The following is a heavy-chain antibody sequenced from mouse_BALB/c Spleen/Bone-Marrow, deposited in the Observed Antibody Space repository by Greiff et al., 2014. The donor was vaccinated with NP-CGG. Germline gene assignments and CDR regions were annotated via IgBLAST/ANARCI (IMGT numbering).Heavy chain of an antibody. Sequence: QVHVKQSGVELVKPGASVKLSCKASGNTFTSYDINWVRQRPEQGLEWIGWIFPGDSTTXXXEXFKGKXTLXXDKSSSTVHMQLSRLTSEDSAVYFCVRSRLRDWYFDVWGAGTTVTISS. CDR2: IFPGDSTT. J-gene: IGHJ1*01. CDR3: VRSRLRDWYFDV. D-gene: IGHD1-2*01. V-gene: IGHV1S56*01. CDR1: GNTFTSYD.